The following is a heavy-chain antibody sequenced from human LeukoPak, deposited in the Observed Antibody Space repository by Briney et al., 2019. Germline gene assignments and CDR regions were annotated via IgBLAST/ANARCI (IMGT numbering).Heavy chain of an antibody. CDR1: GYTLTELS. CDR2: FDPEGGET. CDR3: ASWDGSGSYGAFDI. D-gene: IGHD3-10*01. V-gene: IGHV1-24*01. J-gene: IGHJ3*02. Sequence: ASVKVSCKVSGYTLTELSMHWVRQAPGKGLEWMGGFDPEGGETIYAQKFQGRVTMTEDTSTDTAYMELSSLRSEDTAVYYCASWDGSGSYGAFDIWGQGTMVTVSS.